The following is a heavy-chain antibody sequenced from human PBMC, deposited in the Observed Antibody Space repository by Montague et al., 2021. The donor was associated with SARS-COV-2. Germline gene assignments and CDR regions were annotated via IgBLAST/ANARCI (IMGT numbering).Heavy chain of an antibody. CDR3: TRHVHMTWPEPSPGFDY. Sequence: SETLSLTCTVSGGSTTSYYWSWIRQPARKGLECIGLIYTSGSTNYNPSLKSRVTIYVDTSKNQLSLKLSSVTAADTAVYYCTRHVHMTWPEPSPGFDYWGQGTLVTVSS. CDR2: IYTSGST. CDR1: GGSTTSYY. D-gene: IGHD1-1*01. J-gene: IGHJ4*02. V-gene: IGHV4-4*07.